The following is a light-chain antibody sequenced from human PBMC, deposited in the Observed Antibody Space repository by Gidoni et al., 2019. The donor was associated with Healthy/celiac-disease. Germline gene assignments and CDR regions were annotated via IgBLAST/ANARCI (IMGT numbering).Light chain of an antibody. V-gene: IGKV2-28*01. J-gene: IGKJ2*03. Sequence: DIVMTQSPLSLPVTPGKPASISCRSSQSLLHSNVYNYVDWYLQKPGQAPQLLIDLGSNRASGVTDRFSGSGSGTDFTLKISRVEAEDVGVYYCMQALQTPYSLGQGTKLEIK. CDR3: MQALQTPYS. CDR1: QSLLHSNVYNY. CDR2: LGS.